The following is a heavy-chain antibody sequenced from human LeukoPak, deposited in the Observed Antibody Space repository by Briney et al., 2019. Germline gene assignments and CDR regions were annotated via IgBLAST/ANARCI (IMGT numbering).Heavy chain of an antibody. CDR3: ARVFRGDILTNLYYMDV. CDR1: GGSFSGYY. Sequence: SETLSLTCAVYGGSFSGYYWSWIRQPPGKGLEWIGYIYYSGGTNYNPSLKSRVTISVDTSKNQFSLKLSSVTAADTAVYYCARVFRGDILTNLYYMDVWGKGTTVTVSS. D-gene: IGHD3-9*01. J-gene: IGHJ6*03. CDR2: IYYSGGT. V-gene: IGHV4-59*12.